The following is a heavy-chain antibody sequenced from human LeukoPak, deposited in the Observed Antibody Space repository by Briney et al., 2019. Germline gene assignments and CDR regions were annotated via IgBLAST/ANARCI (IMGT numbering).Heavy chain of an antibody. Sequence: ASVKVSCKASGYTFTSYDINWVRQATGQGLEWMGWMNPNSGNTGYAQKFQGRVTMTRNTSISTAYMELSSLRSEDTAVYYCARGLRITMVRGVPAPGGYWGQGTLVTVSS. V-gene: IGHV1-8*01. CDR3: ARGLRITMVRGVPAPGGY. J-gene: IGHJ4*02. CDR2: MNPNSGNT. CDR1: GYTFTSYD. D-gene: IGHD3-10*01.